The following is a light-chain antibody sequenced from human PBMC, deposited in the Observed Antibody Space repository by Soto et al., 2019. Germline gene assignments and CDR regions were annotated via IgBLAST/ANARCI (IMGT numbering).Light chain of an antibody. V-gene: IGKV1-27*01. CDR1: QGISNY. CDR2: AAS. CDR3: QKYTNVPT. Sequence: DIQMTQSPSSLSASVGDRVTITCRASQGISNYLAWYQQIPGKVPKLLISAASTLQSGVPSRFSGSGSGTEFTRTISSLQTEDVATYYCQKYTNVPTFGGGTKVEIK. J-gene: IGKJ4*01.